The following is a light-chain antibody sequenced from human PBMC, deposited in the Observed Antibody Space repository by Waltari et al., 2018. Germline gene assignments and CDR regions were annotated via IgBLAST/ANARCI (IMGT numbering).Light chain of an antibody. Sequence: DIVLTQSPGTLSLSPGERATLSCRASQSVSSSFLAWYQQKPGQAPRLLIYGASSRTTGIPDRFSGSVSGTDFTLTISRLEPEDFAVYYCQQYGSSPTFGQGTKVEIK. V-gene: IGKV3-20*01. CDR3: QQYGSSPT. CDR1: QSVSSSF. J-gene: IGKJ1*01. CDR2: GAS.